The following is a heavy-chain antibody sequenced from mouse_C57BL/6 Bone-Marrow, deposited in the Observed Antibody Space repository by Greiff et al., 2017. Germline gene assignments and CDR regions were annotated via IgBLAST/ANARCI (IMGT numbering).Heavy chain of an antibody. CDR2: IYPGSGSN. Sequence: QVQLKQPGAELVKPGASVKMSCKASGYTFTSYWITWVKQRPGQGLEWIGDIYPGSGSNNYNAKFKSKATRTVDTSSSTAYLQLSSLTSKDSAVYYCAGDYYGDDYAMDDWGQGTSVTVSS. CDR3: AGDYYGDDYAMDD. D-gene: IGHD2-13*01. CDR1: GYTFTSYW. V-gene: IGHV1-55*01. J-gene: IGHJ4*01.